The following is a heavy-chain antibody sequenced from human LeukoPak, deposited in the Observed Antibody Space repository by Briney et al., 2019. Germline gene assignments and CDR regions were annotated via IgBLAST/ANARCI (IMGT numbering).Heavy chain of an antibody. CDR1: GGSISSSSYY. CDR3: ATLARYDYVWGSYHNYYFDY. Sequence: SETLSLTCTVSGGSISSSSYYWGWIRQPPGKGLEWIGSIYYSGSTYYNPSLKSRVTISVDTSKNQFSLKLSSVAAADTAVYYCATLARYDYVWGSYHNYYFDYWGQGTLVTASS. D-gene: IGHD3-16*02. V-gene: IGHV4-39*01. CDR2: IYYSGST. J-gene: IGHJ4*02.